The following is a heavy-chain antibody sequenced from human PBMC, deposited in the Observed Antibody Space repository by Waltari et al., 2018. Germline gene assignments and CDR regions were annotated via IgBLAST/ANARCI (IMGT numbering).Heavy chain of an antibody. Sequence: QLQLQESGPRLVKPSETLSLTCSVSGDSITSSNYYWVWIRQPPGKGLEWIGSVYYTGSTYYKASLKSRVTISVDTSKNYFSLSLTSVTATDTAIYFCARTFMVRTIRSRGWFDPWGQGTLVTVSS. J-gene: IGHJ5*02. V-gene: IGHV4-39*02. CDR3: ARTFMVRTIRSRGWFDP. CDR1: GDSITSSNYY. D-gene: IGHD3-10*01. CDR2: VYYTGST.